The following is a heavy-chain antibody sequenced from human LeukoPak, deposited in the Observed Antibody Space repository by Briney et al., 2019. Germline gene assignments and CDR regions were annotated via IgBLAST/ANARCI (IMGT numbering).Heavy chain of an antibody. J-gene: IGHJ2*01. V-gene: IGHV3-30-3*02. D-gene: IGHD6-19*01. CDR1: GFTFSSYA. CDR3: AKSMTLQWRGFFDL. Sequence: PGGSLRLSCAASGFTFSSYAMHWVRQAPGKGLDWAAVISSDGNTQYYADSVRGRFTISRDNSKNTLYLQKNSLRADDTAIYYCAKSMTLQWRGFFDLWGRGTHVTVSS. CDR2: ISSDGNTQ.